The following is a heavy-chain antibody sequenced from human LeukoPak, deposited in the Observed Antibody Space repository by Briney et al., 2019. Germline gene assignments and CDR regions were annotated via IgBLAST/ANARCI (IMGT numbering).Heavy chain of an antibody. V-gene: IGHV3-30*18. CDR2: ISYDGSNK. CDR3: AKLRSVPWAIAAANDGTGI. Sequence: PGGSLRLSCAASGFTFISYGMHWVRQAPGKGLEWVAVISYDGSNKYYADSVKGRFTISRDNSKNTLYLQVNRLRAEDTAVYYCAKLRSVPWAIAAANDGTGIWGQGTMVTVSS. D-gene: IGHD6-13*01. J-gene: IGHJ3*02. CDR1: GFTFISYG.